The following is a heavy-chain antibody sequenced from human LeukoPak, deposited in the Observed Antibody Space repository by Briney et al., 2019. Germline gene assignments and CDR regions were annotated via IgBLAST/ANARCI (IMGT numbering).Heavy chain of an antibody. D-gene: IGHD6-6*01. V-gene: IGHV3-7*01. Sequence: QAGGSLRLSCAASGFTFGSYWMTWVRQAPGKGLEWVANIKQDGNEKYYMDSVKGRFTISRDDAKNSLYLQMNSLRAEDTAVYYCARVIAARRMNWFDPWGQGTLVTVSS. CDR2: IKQDGNEK. CDR1: GFTFGSYW. J-gene: IGHJ5*02. CDR3: ARVIAARRMNWFDP.